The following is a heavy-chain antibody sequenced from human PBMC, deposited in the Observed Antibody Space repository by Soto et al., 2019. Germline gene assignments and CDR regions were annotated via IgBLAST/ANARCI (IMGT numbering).Heavy chain of an antibody. J-gene: IGHJ6*02. Sequence: PSETLSLTCTVSGGSISSSSYYWGXIRQPPGKGLEWIGSIYYSGSTYYNPSLKSRVTISVDTSKNQFSLKLSSVTAADTAVYYCARLTVCTNGVCYTSDHYYGMDVWGQGTTVTVSS. CDR1: GGSISSSSYY. CDR3: ARLTVCTNGVCYTSDHYYGMDV. CDR2: IYYSGST. V-gene: IGHV4-39*01. D-gene: IGHD2-8*01.